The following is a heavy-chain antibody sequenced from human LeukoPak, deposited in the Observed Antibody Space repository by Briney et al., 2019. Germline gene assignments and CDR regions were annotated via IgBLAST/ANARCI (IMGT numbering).Heavy chain of an antibody. D-gene: IGHD3-16*01. CDR3: ARDRGYYYYMDV. Sequence: ASVKVSCKASGYTFTGYYMHLVRQAPGQGLEWMGWINPNSGGTNYAQKFQGRVTMTRDTSISTAYMELSRLRSDDTAVYYCARDRGYYYYMDVWGKGTTVTVSS. J-gene: IGHJ6*03. CDR1: GYTFTGYY. CDR2: INPNSGGT. V-gene: IGHV1-2*02.